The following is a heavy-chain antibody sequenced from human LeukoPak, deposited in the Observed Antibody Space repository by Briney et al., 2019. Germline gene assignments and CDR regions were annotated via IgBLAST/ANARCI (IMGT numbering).Heavy chain of an antibody. Sequence: ASVKVSCKASGGTFSSYAISWVRQAPGQGLEWMGRIIPILGIANYAQKFQGRVTMTEDTSTDTAYMELSSLRSEDTAVYYCATAAGGDRAYYFDYWGQGTLVTVSS. CDR1: GGTFSSYA. V-gene: IGHV1-69*04. J-gene: IGHJ4*02. D-gene: IGHD2-21*02. CDR2: IIPILGIA. CDR3: ATAAGGDRAYYFDY.